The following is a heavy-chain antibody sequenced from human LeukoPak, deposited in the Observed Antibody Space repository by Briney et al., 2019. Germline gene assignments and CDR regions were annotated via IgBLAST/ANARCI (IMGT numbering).Heavy chain of an antibody. CDR3: ARDRGARDAFDI. J-gene: IGHJ3*02. D-gene: IGHD3-10*01. Sequence: SDTLAITCTVSGGSISSSRYYWGWIRRPPGKGLERIGSMYYSGGPYHNPSLRSRVTISVDTSKNQFSLKLSSVAAADTAVYYCARDRGARDAFDIWGQGTMVSVSS. CDR1: GGSISSSRYY. V-gene: IGHV4-39*01. CDR2: MYYSGGP.